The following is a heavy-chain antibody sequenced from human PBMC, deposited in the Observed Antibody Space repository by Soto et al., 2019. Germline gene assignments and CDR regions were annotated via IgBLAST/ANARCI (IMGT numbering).Heavy chain of an antibody. D-gene: IGHD3-3*01. J-gene: IGHJ2*01. Sequence: QVQLQESGSGLVKPSQTLSLTCTVSGASISSGGYYWGWIRQHPGKGLEWIGFIYYIGTSYYNPSLESRITLSVDTSKNHFSLNLTSVTAADTAVYYCARVLHDVLSDRYYWYFDLWGRGTLVTVSS. CDR3: ARVLHDVLSDRYYWYFDL. V-gene: IGHV4-31*03. CDR1: GASISSGGYY. CDR2: IYYIGTS.